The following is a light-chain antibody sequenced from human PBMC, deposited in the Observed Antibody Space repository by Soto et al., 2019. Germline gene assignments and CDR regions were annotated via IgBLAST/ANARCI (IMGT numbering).Light chain of an antibody. CDR1: QSISSW. CDR2: KAS. J-gene: IGKJ2*01. Sequence: DIQMTQSPSTLSASVGDRVTITCRASQSISSWLAWYQQKPGKAPKLLIYKASSLESGVPSRFSGSGSGTEFSLTITSLQPHDFATYYCQQYNSYSPYTFGLGTKLEIK. CDR3: QQYNSYSPYT. V-gene: IGKV1-5*03.